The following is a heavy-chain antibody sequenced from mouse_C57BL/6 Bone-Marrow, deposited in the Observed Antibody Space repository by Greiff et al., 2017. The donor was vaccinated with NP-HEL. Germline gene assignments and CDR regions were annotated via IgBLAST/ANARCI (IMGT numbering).Heavy chain of an antibody. Sequence: VKLMESGPGLVAPSQSLSITCTVSGFSLTSYGVDWVRQPPGKGLEWLGVIWGGGSTNYNSALMSRLSISKDNSKSQVFLKMNSLQTDDTAMYYCAKRARQLRLRGAMDYWGQGTSVTVSS. D-gene: IGHD3-2*02. CDR3: AKRARQLRLRGAMDY. J-gene: IGHJ4*01. CDR2: IWGGGST. V-gene: IGHV2-9*01. CDR1: GFSLTSYG.